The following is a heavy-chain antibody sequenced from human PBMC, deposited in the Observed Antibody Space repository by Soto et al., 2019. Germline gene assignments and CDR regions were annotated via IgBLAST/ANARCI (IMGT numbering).Heavy chain of an antibody. V-gene: IGHV4-31*03. CDR1: GGSISSGGYY. J-gene: IGHJ4*02. Sequence: SETLSLTCTVSGGSISSGGYYWIWIRQHPGKGLEWIGYIYYSGSTYYNASLQSRVTISVDTSKNQFSLKLSSVTAADTAVYYCAKGGVQLWPRTYFDYWGQGTLVTVSS. CDR2: IYYSGST. D-gene: IGHD5-18*01. CDR3: AKGGVQLWPRTYFDY.